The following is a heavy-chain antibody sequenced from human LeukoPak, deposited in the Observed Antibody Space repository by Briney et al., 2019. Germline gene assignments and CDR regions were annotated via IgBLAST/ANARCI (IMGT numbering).Heavy chain of an antibody. Sequence: GGSLRLSCAASGFTFSSDAMSWVRQAPGKGLEWVSAISGGGGSTYYAVSVKGRFTISRDNSKNTLYLQMSSLTAEDTAVYYCARGGYYDSSSYYLFDYWGQGTLVTVSS. CDR2: ISGGGGST. CDR1: GFTFSSDA. J-gene: IGHJ4*02. CDR3: ARGGYYDSSSYYLFDY. D-gene: IGHD3-22*01. V-gene: IGHV3-23*01.